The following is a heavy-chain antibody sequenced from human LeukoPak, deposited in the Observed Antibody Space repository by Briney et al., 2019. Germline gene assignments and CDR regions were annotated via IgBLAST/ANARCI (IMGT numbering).Heavy chain of an antibody. CDR2: IYRSGTT. V-gene: IGHV4-4*02. CDR1: GGSISSTNW. Sequence: SETLSLTCAVSGGSISSTNWWSWVRQPPGKGLEWIGEIYRSGTTNYKPSLKSRVTIPLDKSRNHFSLKLTSVTAADSAVYYCARRSPYSTGWSSYFDYWGQGALVTVSS. CDR3: ARRSPYSTGWSSYFDY. J-gene: IGHJ4*02. D-gene: IGHD6-19*01.